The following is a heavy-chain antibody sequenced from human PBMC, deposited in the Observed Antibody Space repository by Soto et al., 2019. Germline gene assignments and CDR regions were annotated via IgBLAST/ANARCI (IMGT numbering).Heavy chain of an antibody. Sequence: QLQLQESGSGLVKPSQTLSLACAVSGGSISSGGYSWSWIRQPPGKGLEWIGYISHSGSTYYNPSLKSRVAIAVDRSKNQFPLKLSSVTAADTAVYYCARVGLLPDYWGQGTLVTVSS. V-gene: IGHV4-30-2*01. CDR2: ISHSGST. J-gene: IGHJ4*02. CDR3: ARVGLLPDY. D-gene: IGHD6-19*01. CDR1: GGSISSGGYS.